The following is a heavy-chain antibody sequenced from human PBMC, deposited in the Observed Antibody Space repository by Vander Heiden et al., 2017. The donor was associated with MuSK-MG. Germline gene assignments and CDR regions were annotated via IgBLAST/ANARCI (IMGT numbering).Heavy chain of an antibody. Sequence: VQLLESGGGLVHPGGSPRLSCAASGSPFSGHATRWVRHAPGKGLEGVSTLTVGSTDTYFADYVRGRFSISIDDPKGTLYLQMNSLRVEDTALYFCAKDHIYADSVVDFDSWGQGTLVTVSS. D-gene: IGHD4-17*01. V-gene: IGHV3-23*01. CDR1: GSPFSGHA. CDR3: AKDHIYADSVVDFDS. CDR2: LTVGSTDT. J-gene: IGHJ4*02.